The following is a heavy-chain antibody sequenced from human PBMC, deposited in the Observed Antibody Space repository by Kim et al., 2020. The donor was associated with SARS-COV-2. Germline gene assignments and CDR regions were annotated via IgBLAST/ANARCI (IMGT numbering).Heavy chain of an antibody. CDR3: ARIPLYYNSGIYYFPS. V-gene: IGHV4-34*01. Sequence: SETLSLTCAVYGGSFSDYYWSWIRQSPGKGLEWIGEINHSGNTNYNPSLRSRVIVSVDTSKSQFSLKLTSVTAADTAVYYCARIPLYYNSGIYYFPSWG. CDR2: INHSGNT. J-gene: IGHJ5*01. CDR1: GGSFSDYY. D-gene: IGHD3-10*01.